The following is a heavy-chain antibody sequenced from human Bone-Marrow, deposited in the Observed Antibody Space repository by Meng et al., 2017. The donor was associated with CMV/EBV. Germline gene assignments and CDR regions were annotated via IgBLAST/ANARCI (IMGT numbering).Heavy chain of an antibody. CDR2: INPNSGGT. J-gene: IGHJ4*02. CDR3: ARFERRSRLDSGSSFDY. V-gene: IGHV1-2*02. Sequence: ASVKVSCKASGYTFTGYYMHWVRQAPGQGLEWMGWINPNSGGTNYARKFQGRVTMTRDTSISTAYMELSRLRSDDTAVYYCARFERRSRLDSGSSFDYWGQGTLVTVSS. CDR1: GYTFTGYY. D-gene: IGHD3-10*01.